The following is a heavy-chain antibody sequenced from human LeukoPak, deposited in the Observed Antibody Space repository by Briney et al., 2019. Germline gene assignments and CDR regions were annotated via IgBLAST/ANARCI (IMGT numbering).Heavy chain of an antibody. CDR2: ISSSGSTI. J-gene: IGHJ4*02. CDR3: ATAPSSIFDY. V-gene: IGHV3-11*01. CDR1: GFTFSDYY. D-gene: IGHD2-2*01. Sequence: GGSLRLSCAASGFTFSDYYMSWIRQAPGKGLEWVSYISSSGSTIYYADSVKGRFTISRDSSKNTLCLQMNSLRAEDTAVYYCATAPSSIFDYWGQGTLVTVSS.